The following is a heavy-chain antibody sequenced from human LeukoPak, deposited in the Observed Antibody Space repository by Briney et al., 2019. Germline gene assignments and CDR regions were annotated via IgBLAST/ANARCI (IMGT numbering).Heavy chain of an antibody. Sequence: SETLSLTCSVSGGSISSYYWSWIRQPPGKGLEWIGYIYFSGSTNYNPSLKSRVTISVDTSKNQFSLKLSSVTAADTAVYYCQVVVTTHGGVYFHPWGQGTLVTVSS. CDR1: GGSISSYY. D-gene: IGHD3-22*01. V-gene: IGHV4-59*01. CDR3: QVVVTTHGGVYFHP. J-gene: IGHJ1*01. CDR2: IYFSGST.